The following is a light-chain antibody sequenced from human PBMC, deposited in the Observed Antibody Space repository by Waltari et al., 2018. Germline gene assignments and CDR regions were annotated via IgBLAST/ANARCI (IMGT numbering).Light chain of an antibody. V-gene: IGLV2-8*01. Sequence: QSALTQPPSASGSPGQSVTTPCTGTSTDIGVYNYVSWYQQHPGKAPKLLIYEVSERPSGVPDRFSGSKSGITASLTVFGLQTEDEADYYCASFAGSNTLFGGGTKLTVL. CDR1: STDIGVYNY. CDR3: ASFAGSNTL. J-gene: IGLJ2*01. CDR2: EVS.